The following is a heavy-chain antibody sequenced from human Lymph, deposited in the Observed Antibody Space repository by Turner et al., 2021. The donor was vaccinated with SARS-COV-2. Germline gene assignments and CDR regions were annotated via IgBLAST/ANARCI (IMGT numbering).Heavy chain of an antibody. V-gene: IGHV3-53*01. Sequence: EVQLVESGGGLIQPGGSLRPPCAASGFTVSYNYMTWVRQAPGKGLEWVSVIYGGCSTYYADSVKGRFTISRDSSKNTLYLQVNSLRADVTAVYYCARDLMEVGGMDVWGQGTTVTVSS. CDR2: IYGGCST. D-gene: IGHD3-3*01. CDR3: ARDLMEVGGMDV. J-gene: IGHJ6*02. CDR1: GFTVSYNY.